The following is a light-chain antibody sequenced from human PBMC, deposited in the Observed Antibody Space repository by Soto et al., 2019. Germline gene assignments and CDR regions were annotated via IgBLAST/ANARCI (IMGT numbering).Light chain of an antibody. CDR3: TSYTTSSSTYV. CDR1: SSDVGDYNY. V-gene: IGLV2-14*01. Sequence: QSALTQPASVSGSPGQSITISCTGTSSDVGDYNYVSWYQQHPGKAPKLMIFEVSNRPSGVSNRFSGSKSGNTASLTISGLQAEDEADYYRTSYTTSSSTYVFGTGTKLTVL. J-gene: IGLJ1*01. CDR2: EVS.